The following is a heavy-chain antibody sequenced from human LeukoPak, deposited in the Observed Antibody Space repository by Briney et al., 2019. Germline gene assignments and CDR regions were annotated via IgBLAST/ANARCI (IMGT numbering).Heavy chain of an antibody. CDR2: MNAGNGNT. Sequence: ASVKVSRKASGYTLTSYAMHWVRQAPGQRLEWMGWMNAGNGNTKYSQKFQGRVTITRDTSASTAYMELSSLRSEDTAVYYCARDRHYYGSGSYYKLDYWGQGTLVTVSS. CDR1: GYTLTSYA. J-gene: IGHJ4*02. D-gene: IGHD3-10*01. CDR3: ARDRHYYGSGSYYKLDY. V-gene: IGHV1-3*01.